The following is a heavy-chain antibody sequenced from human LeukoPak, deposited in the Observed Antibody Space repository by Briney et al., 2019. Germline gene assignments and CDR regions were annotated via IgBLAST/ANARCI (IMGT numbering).Heavy chain of an antibody. CDR1: GFTFSSHE. D-gene: IGHD3-3*01. V-gene: IGHV3-48*03. CDR2: ISSSGSTI. Sequence: GGSLRLSCAASGFTFSSHEMNWVRQAPGKGLEWVSYISSSGSTIYYADSVKGRFTISRDNAKNSLYLQMNSLRAEDTAVYYCARDPPAYYDFWSGYPIGYYYMDVWGKGTTVTVSS. CDR3: ARDPPAYYDFWSGYPIGYYYMDV. J-gene: IGHJ6*03.